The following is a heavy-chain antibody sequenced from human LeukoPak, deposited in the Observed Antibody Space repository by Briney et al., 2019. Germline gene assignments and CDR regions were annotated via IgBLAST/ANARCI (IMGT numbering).Heavy chain of an antibody. J-gene: IGHJ4*02. V-gene: IGHV3-48*02. CDR1: GFTFSIYS. CDR3: XRDYYGDYAGGIDY. D-gene: IGHD4-17*01. Sequence: GGSLRLSCAASGFTFSIYSMNWVRQAPGKGLEWVSYISSSSSTIYYADSVKGRFTISRDNAKNSLYLQMNSLRDEDTAVYYXXRDYYGDYAGGIDYWGQGTLVTVSS. CDR2: ISSSSSTI.